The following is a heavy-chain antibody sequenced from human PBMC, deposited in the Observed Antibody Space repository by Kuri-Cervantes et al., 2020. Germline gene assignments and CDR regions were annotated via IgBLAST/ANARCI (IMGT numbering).Heavy chain of an antibody. D-gene: IGHD3-10*02. CDR3: ARVRCSGSYSKEDGAFYI. CDR1: GGTFSSCA. J-gene: IGHJ3*02. CDR2: IITIFGTA. V-gene: IGHV1-69*13. Sequence: SVKIFCKASGGTFSSCAISWVLQAPGQGLEWMGGIITIFGTANYAQKFQGRVTITADESTSTAYMELGSMRSEDTAVYYCARVRCSGSYSKEDGAFYIWGQETMVTVSS.